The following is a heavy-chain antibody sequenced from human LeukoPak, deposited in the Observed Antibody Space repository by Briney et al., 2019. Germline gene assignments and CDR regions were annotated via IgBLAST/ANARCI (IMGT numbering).Heavy chain of an antibody. J-gene: IGHJ4*02. V-gene: IGHV3-11*01. Sequence: GGSLRLSCAASGFTFSDYYMSWIRQAPGKGLEWVAYITSSGDDIYYADSVKGRFTISRDNAKNALFLRMSSLRVEDTATYYCARDGGSGWSYFDYWGQGTLVTVSS. CDR2: ITSSGDDI. D-gene: IGHD6-19*01. CDR1: GFTFSDYY. CDR3: ARDGGSGWSYFDY.